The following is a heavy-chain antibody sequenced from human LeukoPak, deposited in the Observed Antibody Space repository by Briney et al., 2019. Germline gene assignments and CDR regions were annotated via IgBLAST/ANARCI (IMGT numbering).Heavy chain of an antibody. CDR1: GFTFSSYS. D-gene: IGHD6-13*01. J-gene: IGHJ4*02. Sequence: PGGTLRLSCAASGFTFSSYSWNWVRQAPGNGLEWVSSISTSSSYIYYADSVKGRFTVSRDNAKNSLYLQMNSLRAEDTAVYYCARDLAGATAAGRWFDYWGQGTLVTVPS. CDR2: ISTSSSYI. V-gene: IGHV3-21*01. CDR3: ARDLAGATAAGRWFDY.